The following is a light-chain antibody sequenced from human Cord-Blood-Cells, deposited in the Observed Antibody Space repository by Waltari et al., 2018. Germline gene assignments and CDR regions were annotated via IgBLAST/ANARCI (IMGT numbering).Light chain of an antibody. CDR2: EVS. CDR1: RSYVGGYKY. J-gene: IGLJ2*01. CDR3: SSYTSSSTLVV. V-gene: IGLV2-14*01. Sequence: QSALTQPASVSGSPGQSITIPCTGTRSYVGGYKYVPWYQQHPGKAPKLMIYEVSNRPSGVSNRFSGSKSGNTASLTISGLQAEDEADYYCSSYTSSSTLVVFGGGTKLTVL.